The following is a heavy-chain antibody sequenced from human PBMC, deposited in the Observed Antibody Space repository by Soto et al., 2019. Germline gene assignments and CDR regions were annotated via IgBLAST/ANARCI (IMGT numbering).Heavy chain of an antibody. Sequence: GASVKVSCKASGGTFSSYAISWVRQAPGQGLEWMGGIIPIFGTANYAQKFQGRVTITADKSTSTAYMELSSLRSEDTAVYYCARGKGRLVVVPAAIALDYWGQGTLVTVSS. V-gene: IGHV1-69*06. J-gene: IGHJ4*02. CDR1: GGTFSSYA. D-gene: IGHD2-2*01. CDR3: ARGKGRLVVVPAAIALDY. CDR2: IIPIFGTA.